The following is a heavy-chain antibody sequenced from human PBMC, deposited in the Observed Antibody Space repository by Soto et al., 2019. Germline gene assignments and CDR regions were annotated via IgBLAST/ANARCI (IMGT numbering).Heavy chain of an antibody. CDR3: TKDWYLTFDS. D-gene: IGHD6-13*01. J-gene: IGHJ4*02. CDR2: IKSRAYGGTA. V-gene: IGHV3-15*07. Sequence: EVQLVESGGGLVKPGGSLRLSCAASGFSFSDAWMNWVRQAPGKGLEWVGRIKSRAYGGTADYAAPVKGRFTISRDDSKNTVYLQMSSLQTEDTAVYYCTKDWYLTFDSWAQGILVTVSS. CDR1: GFSFSDAW.